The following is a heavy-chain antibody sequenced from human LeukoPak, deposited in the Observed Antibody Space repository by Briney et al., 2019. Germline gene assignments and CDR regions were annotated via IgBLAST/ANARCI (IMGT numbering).Heavy chain of an antibody. CDR3: ARDSDYGDYFDY. CDR2: ISSSSSYI. J-gene: IGHJ4*02. V-gene: IGHV3-21*01. D-gene: IGHD4-17*01. CDR1: GFTFSSYS. Sequence: GGSLRLSCAASGFTFSSYSMNWVRQAPGKGLEWVSSISSSSSYIYYADSVKGRFTIPRDNAKNSLYLQMNSLRAEDTAVYYCARDSDYGDYFDYWGQGTLVTVSS.